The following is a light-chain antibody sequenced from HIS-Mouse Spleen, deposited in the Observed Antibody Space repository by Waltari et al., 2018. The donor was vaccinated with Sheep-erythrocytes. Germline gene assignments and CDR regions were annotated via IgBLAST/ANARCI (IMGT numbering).Light chain of an antibody. CDR3: AAWDDSLNGVV. CDR1: SSNTGSNP. CDR2: SNN. J-gene: IGLJ2*01. V-gene: IGLV1-44*01. Sequence: QSVLTQPPSASGTPGQRVTISCSGSSSNTGSNPVNRYQQLPGTAPKLLIYSNNQRPSGVPDRFSGSKSGTSASLAISGLQSEDEADFYCAAWDDSLNGVVFGGGTKLTVL.